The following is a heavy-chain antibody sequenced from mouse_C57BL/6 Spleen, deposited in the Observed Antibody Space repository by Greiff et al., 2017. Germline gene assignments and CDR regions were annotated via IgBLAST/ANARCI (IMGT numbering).Heavy chain of an antibody. D-gene: IGHD6-1*01. CDR1: GFTFSDYG. Sequence: EVMLVESGGGLVQPGGSLKLSCAASGFTFSDYGMAWVRQAPRKGPEWVAFISNLAYSIYYADTVTGRFTISRENAKNTLYLEMSSLRSEDTAMYYCARRGGSLYYAMDYWGQGTSVTVSS. J-gene: IGHJ4*01. CDR2: ISNLAYSI. V-gene: IGHV5-15*01. CDR3: ARRGGSLYYAMDY.